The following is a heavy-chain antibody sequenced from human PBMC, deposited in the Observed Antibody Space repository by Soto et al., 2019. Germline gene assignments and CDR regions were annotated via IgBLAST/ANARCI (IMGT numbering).Heavy chain of an antibody. CDR2: IYYSGST. CDR3: ARDHRGYSYGYFDY. Sequence: SETLSLTCTVSGGSISSGGYYWSWIRQHPGKGLEWIGYIYYSGSTYYNPSLKSRVTISVDTSQNQFSLKLSSVTAADTAVYYCARDHRGYSYGYFDYWGQGTLVTVSS. V-gene: IGHV4-31*03. D-gene: IGHD5-18*01. J-gene: IGHJ4*02. CDR1: GGSISSGGYY.